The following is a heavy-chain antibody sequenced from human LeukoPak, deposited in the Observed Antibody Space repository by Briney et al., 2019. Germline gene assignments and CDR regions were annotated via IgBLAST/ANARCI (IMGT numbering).Heavy chain of an antibody. Sequence: HPGRSLRLSCAASGFTVSSNYMSWVRQAPGKGLEWVSVIYSGGSTYYADSVKGRFTISRDNSKNTLYLQMNSLRAEDTAVYYCARDSPAYYDNANDAFDIWGQGTMVTVSS. CDR2: IYSGGST. CDR3: ARDSPAYYDNANDAFDI. V-gene: IGHV3-53*01. CDR1: GFTVSSNY. D-gene: IGHD3-22*01. J-gene: IGHJ3*02.